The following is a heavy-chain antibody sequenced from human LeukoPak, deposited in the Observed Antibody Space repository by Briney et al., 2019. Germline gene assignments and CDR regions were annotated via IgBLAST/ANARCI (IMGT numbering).Heavy chain of an antibody. CDR1: GFSLSTSGMC. V-gene: IGHV2-70*01. D-gene: IGHD3-10*01. J-gene: IGHJ4*02. CDR3: ARVTMVRGVIIRRYYFDY. CDR2: IDWDDYK. Sequence: SGPTLLNPPPTLTLTCTFSGFSLSTSGMCVSWIRQPPGKALEWLALIDWDDYKYFSTSLKTRLTISKDTSRNQVVLTMTNMDPVDTATYYCARVTMVRGVIIRRYYFDYWGQGTLVTVSS.